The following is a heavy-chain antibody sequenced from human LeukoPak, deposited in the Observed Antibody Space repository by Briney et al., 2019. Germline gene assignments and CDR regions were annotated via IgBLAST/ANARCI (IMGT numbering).Heavy chain of an antibody. CDR1: GGSISSGSYY. J-gene: IGHJ6*03. CDR3: ARDLMGATPKKVYYYYMDV. Sequence: SETLSLTCTVSGGSISSGSYYWSWIRQPAGKGLEWIGRIYTSGSTNYNPSLKRRVTISVDTSKNQFSLKLSSVTAADTAVYYCARDLMGATPKKVYYYYMDVWGKGTTVTVSS. D-gene: IGHD1-26*01. V-gene: IGHV4-61*02. CDR2: IYTSGST.